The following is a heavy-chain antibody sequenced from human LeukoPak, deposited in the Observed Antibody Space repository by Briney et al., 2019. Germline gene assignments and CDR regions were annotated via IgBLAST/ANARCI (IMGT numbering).Heavy chain of an antibody. D-gene: IGHD3-10*01. CDR2: INHSGST. Sequence: SETLSLTCAVYGGSFSGYYWSWIRQPPGKGLEWIGEINHSGSTNYNPSLKSRVTISVDTSKNQFSLKLSSVTAADTAVYYCARGRGPGRYYFDYWGQGTLVTVSS. CDR3: ARGRGPGRYYFDY. CDR1: GGSFSGYY. J-gene: IGHJ4*02. V-gene: IGHV4-34*01.